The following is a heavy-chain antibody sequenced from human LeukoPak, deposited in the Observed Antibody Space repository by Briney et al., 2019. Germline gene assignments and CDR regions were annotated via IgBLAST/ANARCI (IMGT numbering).Heavy chain of an antibody. D-gene: IGHD3-10*01. CDR3: ATNKVLLWFGELNYYYGMDV. Sequence: AAVKVSCKASGYTFTSYGISWVRQAPGQGLEWMRWISAYNGNTNYAQKLQGRVTMTTDTSTSTAYMELRSLRSDDTAVYYCATNKVLLWFGELNYYYGMDVWGQGTTVTVSS. CDR1: GYTFTSYG. J-gene: IGHJ6*02. V-gene: IGHV1-18*01. CDR2: ISAYNGNT.